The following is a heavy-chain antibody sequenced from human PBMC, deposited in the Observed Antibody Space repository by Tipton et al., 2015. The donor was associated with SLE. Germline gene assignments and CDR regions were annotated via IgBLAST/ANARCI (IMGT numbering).Heavy chain of an antibody. CDR2: INHSRST. CDR1: GGSFSGYY. D-gene: IGHD3-22*01. CDR3: ARQAKFYYDSSGYSYFYYGLDV. Sequence: TLSLTCAVYGGSFSGYYWSWIRQPPGKGLEWIGEINHSRSTNYNPSLKSRVTISMDTSTNQFSLKLSSVTAADTAVYYCARQAKFYYDSSGYSYFYYGLDVWGQGTTVTVSS. J-gene: IGHJ6*02. V-gene: IGHV4-34*01.